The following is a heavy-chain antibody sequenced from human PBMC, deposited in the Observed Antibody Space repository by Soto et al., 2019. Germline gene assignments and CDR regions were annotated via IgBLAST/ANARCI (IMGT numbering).Heavy chain of an antibody. Sequence: ASVKVSCKASGYTFTSYGISWVQQAPGQGLEWMGWISAYNGNTNYAQKLQGRVTMTTDTSTSTAYMELRSLRSDDTAVYYCARDSYCSGGSCYLLDYWGQGTLVTAPQ. J-gene: IGHJ4*02. CDR3: ARDSYCSGGSCYLLDY. V-gene: IGHV1-18*04. CDR1: GYTFTSYG. D-gene: IGHD2-15*01. CDR2: ISAYNGNT.